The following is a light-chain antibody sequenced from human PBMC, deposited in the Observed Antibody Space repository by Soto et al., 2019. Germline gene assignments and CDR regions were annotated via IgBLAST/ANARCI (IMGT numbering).Light chain of an antibody. V-gene: IGLV1-44*01. CDR1: SSNIGSNA. J-gene: IGLJ3*02. Sequence: QSVLTQPPSASGTPRQRVTLSCSGSSSNIGSNAVNWYQQLPETAPKLLIYSNDQRPSGVPDRFSGSESGTSASLAISGLQSEDEADYYCAAWDDSLNGWVFGGGTKLTVL. CDR3: AAWDDSLNGWV. CDR2: SND.